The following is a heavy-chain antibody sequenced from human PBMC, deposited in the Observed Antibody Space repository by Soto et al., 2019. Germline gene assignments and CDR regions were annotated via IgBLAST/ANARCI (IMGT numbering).Heavy chain of an antibody. Sequence: QVQLVESGGGVVQPGRSLRLSCAASGFTFSSYGMHWVRQAPGKGLEWVAVIWYDGSNKYYADSVKGRFTISRDNSKNTLYLQINSLRDEDTAVYYCARDIDSSGYTPLDYWGQGTLVTVSS. D-gene: IGHD3-22*01. CDR3: ARDIDSSGYTPLDY. CDR2: IWYDGSNK. CDR1: GFTFSSYG. V-gene: IGHV3-33*01. J-gene: IGHJ4*02.